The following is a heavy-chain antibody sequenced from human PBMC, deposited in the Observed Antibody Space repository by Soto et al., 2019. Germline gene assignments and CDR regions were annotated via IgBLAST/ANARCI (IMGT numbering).Heavy chain of an antibody. CDR3: ARDQVVVAAWLGWFDP. J-gene: IGHJ5*02. Sequence: QVQLVESGGGVVQPGRSLRLSCAASGFTFSSYGMHWVRQAPGKGLEWVAVIWYDGSNKYYADSVKGRFTISRDNSKNXLYLQMNSLRAEDTAVYCCARDQVVVAAWLGWFDPWGQGTLVTVSS. CDR2: IWYDGSNK. V-gene: IGHV3-33*01. D-gene: IGHD2-15*01. CDR1: GFTFSSYG.